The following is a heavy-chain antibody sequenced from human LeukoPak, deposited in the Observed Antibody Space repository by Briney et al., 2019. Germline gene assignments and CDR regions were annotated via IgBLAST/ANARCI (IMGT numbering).Heavy chain of an antibody. CDR3: ATTGKTSVAAYYFDY. J-gene: IGHJ4*02. CDR2: ISSSSSYI. V-gene: IGHV3-21*04. Sequence: GGSLRLSCAASGFTFSSYSMNWVRQAPGKGLEWVSSISSSSSYIYYADSVKGRFTISRDNAKNSLYLQMNSLRAEDTAVYYCATTGKTSVAAYYFDYWGQGTLVTVSS. D-gene: IGHD6-25*01. CDR1: GFTFSSYS.